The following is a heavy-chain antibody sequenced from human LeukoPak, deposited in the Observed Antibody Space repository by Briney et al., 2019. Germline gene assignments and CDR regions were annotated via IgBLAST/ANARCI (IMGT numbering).Heavy chain of an antibody. CDR1: GGSISSYY. Sequence: PSETLSLTCTVSGGSISSYYWSWIRQPPGKGLEWIGYIYYSGSTNYNPSLKSRVTISVDTSKNQSSLKLSSVTAADTAVYYCVGEEAGCSRPSCYRAFDIWGQGTLVTVSS. CDR3: VGEEAGCSRPSCYRAFDI. D-gene: IGHD2-2*02. J-gene: IGHJ3*02. CDR2: IYYSGST. V-gene: IGHV4-59*01.